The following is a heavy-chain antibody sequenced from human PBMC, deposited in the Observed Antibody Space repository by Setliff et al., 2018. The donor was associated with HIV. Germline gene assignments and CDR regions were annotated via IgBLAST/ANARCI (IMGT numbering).Heavy chain of an antibody. D-gene: IGHD3-3*01. J-gene: IGHJ4*02. CDR1: GGSFSGYY. CDR3: AGSWSGYPLSFGY. Sequence: ASETLSLTCAVYGGSFSGYYWSWIRQPPGKGLEWIGEINHSGSTNYNPSLKSRVTIAVDTSKNQFPLKLSSVTAADTAVYYCAGSWSGYPLSFGYWGQGTLVTVSS. V-gene: IGHV4-34*01. CDR2: INHSGST.